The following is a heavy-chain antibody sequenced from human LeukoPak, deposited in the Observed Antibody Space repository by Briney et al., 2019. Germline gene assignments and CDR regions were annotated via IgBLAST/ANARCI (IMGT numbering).Heavy chain of an antibody. CDR1: GFTFSSHA. Sequence: GGSLRLSCAASGFTFSSHAMCWVRQAPGKGLEWVSGISASGDVTFYADSVKGRFTISRDISKNTLDLQMNSLRAEDTAVYYCTKWAGYGDSWGQGTLVTVSS. J-gene: IGHJ4*02. D-gene: IGHD5-12*01. CDR2: ISASGDVT. V-gene: IGHV3-23*01. CDR3: TKWAGYGDS.